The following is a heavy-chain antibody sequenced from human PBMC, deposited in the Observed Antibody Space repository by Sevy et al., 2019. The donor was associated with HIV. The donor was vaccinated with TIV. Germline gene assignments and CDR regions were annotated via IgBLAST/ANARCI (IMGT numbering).Heavy chain of an antibody. Sequence: ASVKVSCKASGGTFSSYGISWVRQAPGQGLEWMGGIIPILGTVNYAQKFQGRVTITAYESTNTAYIDLSSVRYEDTAEYYCARGGGNDWYYVDYWGQETLVTVSS. CDR3: ARGGGNDWYYVDY. D-gene: IGHD3-9*01. J-gene: IGHJ4*02. CDR2: IIPILGTV. V-gene: IGHV1-69*13. CDR1: GGTFSSYG.